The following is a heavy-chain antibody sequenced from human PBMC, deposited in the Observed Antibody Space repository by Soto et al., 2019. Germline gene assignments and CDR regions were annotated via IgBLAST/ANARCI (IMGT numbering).Heavy chain of an antibody. CDR1: GVSITSNY. V-gene: IGHV4-4*07. J-gene: IGHJ4*02. CDR3: ARDSPSSGRSFDL. Sequence: QVHLKESGPGLVKPSGTLSLTCNVSGVSITSNYWNWVRQPAGKRREWIGRIFHTGATNVNSNLRSRVIMSIDTSKNQFSLKLRPVTAADTAVYYCARDSPSSGRSFDLWGQGILVTVSS. D-gene: IGHD1-26*01. CDR2: IFHTGAT.